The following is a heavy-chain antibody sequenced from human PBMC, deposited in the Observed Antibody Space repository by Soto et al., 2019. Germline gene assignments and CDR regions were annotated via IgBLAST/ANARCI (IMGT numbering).Heavy chain of an antibody. CDR3: ARGIGYCSSINCYSSRRLRFDS. D-gene: IGHD2-2*01. CDR2: FNHSGTT. CDR1: GGSFSGYY. Sequence: QVQLQQWGAGLLKPWETLSLTCAAYGGSFSGYYWTWIRQSPEKGLEWMGEFNHSGTTYYNPSLKTRGTISVHTRKNQFSLKMSSVTAADTAVYYCARGIGYCSSINCYSSRRLRFDSWGQGTLVTVSS. J-gene: IGHJ4*02. V-gene: IGHV4-34*01.